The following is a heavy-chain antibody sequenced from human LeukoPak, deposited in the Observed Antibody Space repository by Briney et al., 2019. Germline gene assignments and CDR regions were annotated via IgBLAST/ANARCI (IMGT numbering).Heavy chain of an antibody. CDR3: ASDGELRYFDWLPYDAFDI. D-gene: IGHD3-9*01. CDR1: GGTFSSYA. V-gene: IGHV1-69*13. J-gene: IGHJ3*02. CDR2: IIPIFGTA. Sequence: GASVKVSCKASGGTFSSYAISWVRQAPGQGLEWMGGIIPIFGTANYAQKFQGRVTITADESTSTAYMELSSLRSEDTAVYYCASDGELRYFDWLPYDAFDIWGQGTMVTVSS.